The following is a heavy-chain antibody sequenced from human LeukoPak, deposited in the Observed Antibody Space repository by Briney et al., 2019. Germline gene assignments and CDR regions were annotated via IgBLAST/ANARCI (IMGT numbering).Heavy chain of an antibody. V-gene: IGHV1-2*02. CDR1: GYTFTSSG. CDR3: ARADMSGDYFDY. CDR2: INPNSGGT. J-gene: IGHJ4*02. D-gene: IGHD3-10*02. Sequence: ASVKVSCKASGYTFTSSGISWVRQAPGQGLEWMGWINPNSGGTNYAQKFQGRVTMTRDTSISTAYMELSRLRSDDTAVYYCARADMSGDYFDYWGQGTLVTVSS.